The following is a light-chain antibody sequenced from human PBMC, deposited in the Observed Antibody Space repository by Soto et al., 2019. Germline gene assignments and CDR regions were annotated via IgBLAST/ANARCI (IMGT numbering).Light chain of an antibody. CDR1: SSDVGGYDY. V-gene: IGLV2-14*01. Sequence: QSVLTQPASVSGSPGQSITISCTGTSSDVGGYDYVSWYQQHPGKAPKLIIFEVSNRPSGVSNRFSASKSGNTASLTISGLQAEDEDDYYCSSYTSSVTLDVFGTGTKLTVL. CDR2: EVS. CDR3: SSYTSSVTLDV. J-gene: IGLJ1*01.